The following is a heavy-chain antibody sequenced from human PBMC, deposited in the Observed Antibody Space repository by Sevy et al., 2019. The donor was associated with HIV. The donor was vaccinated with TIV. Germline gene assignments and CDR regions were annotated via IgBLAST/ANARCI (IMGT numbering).Heavy chain of an antibody. J-gene: IGHJ3*02. D-gene: IGHD3-22*01. CDR2: IKEDGSEK. CDR1: GFTFTHYW. V-gene: IGHV3-7*03. CDR3: ARDGYYDSSGYYYDDAFDI. Sequence: GGSLRLSCAASGFTFTHYWMSWVRQAPGKGLEWVANIKEDGSEKNYVDSVKGRFTISRDNAKNSLYLQMNSLRAEDTAVYYCARDGYYDSSGYYYDDAFDIWGQGTMVTVSS.